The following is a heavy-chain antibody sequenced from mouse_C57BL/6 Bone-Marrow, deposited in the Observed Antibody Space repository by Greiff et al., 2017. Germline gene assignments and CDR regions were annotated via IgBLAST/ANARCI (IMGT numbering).Heavy chain of an antibody. J-gene: IGHJ2*01. CDR2: INPSHGGT. CDR3: ARCDWGDLYFDY. CDR1: GYTFTSYW. D-gene: IGHD2-13*01. Sequence: QLQQPGTDLVKPGASVKLSCTASGYTFTSYWMHWVKQRPGQGLEWIGNINPSHGGTNHNEKFKSKATLTVDKSSSTAYMQLSSRTSEDSAVYYCARCDWGDLYFDYWGQGTTLTVSS. V-gene: IGHV1-53*01.